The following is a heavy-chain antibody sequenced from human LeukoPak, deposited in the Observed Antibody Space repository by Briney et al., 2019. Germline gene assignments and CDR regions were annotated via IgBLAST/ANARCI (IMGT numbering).Heavy chain of an antibody. D-gene: IGHD2/OR15-2a*01. Sequence: GGSLRLSCAASGFTFDDYAMHWVRQAPGKGLEWVSGISWNSGSIGYADSVKGRFTISRDNAKNSLYLQMDSLRAEDTAVYYCARILAWGQGTLVTVSS. CDR3: ARILA. CDR1: GFTFDDYA. J-gene: IGHJ5*02. V-gene: IGHV3-9*01. CDR2: ISWNSGSI.